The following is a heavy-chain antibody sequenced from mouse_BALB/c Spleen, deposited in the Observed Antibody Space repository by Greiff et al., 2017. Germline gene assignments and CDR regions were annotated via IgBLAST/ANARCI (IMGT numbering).Heavy chain of an antibody. Sequence: VQLVESGPGLVAPSQSLSITCTVSGFSLTSYGVHWVRQPPGKGLEWLGVIWAGGSTNYNSALMSRLSISKDNSKSQVFLKMNSLQTDDTAMYYCARDHPYGKVYAMDYWGQGTSVTVSS. CDR1: GFSLTSYG. V-gene: IGHV2-9*02. CDR3: ARDHPYGKVYAMDY. CDR2: IWAGGST. D-gene: IGHD2-1*01. J-gene: IGHJ4*01.